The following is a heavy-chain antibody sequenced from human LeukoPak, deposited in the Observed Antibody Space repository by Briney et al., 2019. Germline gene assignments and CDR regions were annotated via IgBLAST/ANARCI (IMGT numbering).Heavy chain of an antibody. CDR1: GFTFSSFW. J-gene: IGHJ4*02. CDR3: ASYSGSYYSTDY. CDR2: INQDGSEK. V-gene: IGHV3-7*01. D-gene: IGHD1-26*01. Sequence: GGSLRLSCEVSGFTFSSFWMNWVRQAPGKGLEWVANINQDGSEKYYVDSVKGRFTISRDNAKNSLYLQMNSLRAEDTAVYYCASYSGSYYSTDYWGQGTLVTVSS.